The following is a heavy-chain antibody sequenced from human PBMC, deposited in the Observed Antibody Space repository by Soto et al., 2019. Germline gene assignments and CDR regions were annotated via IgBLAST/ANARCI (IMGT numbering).Heavy chain of an antibody. Sequence: GTLRLSCVVSGFTCSSSPMSWVRQAPGKGLEWVSGINGGDDSKHYAESVRGRFTIARDNSKNTLLLQMNSLRAEDTAVYYCAKDFVSRNGVYDPFDIWGPGTMVTVSS. V-gene: IGHV3-23*01. CDR3: AKDFVSRNGVYDPFDI. J-gene: IGHJ3*02. D-gene: IGHD2-8*01. CDR2: INGGDDSK. CDR1: GFTCSSSP.